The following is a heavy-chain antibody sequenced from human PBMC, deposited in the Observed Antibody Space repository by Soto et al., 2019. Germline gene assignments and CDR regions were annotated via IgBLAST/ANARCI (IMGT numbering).Heavy chain of an antibody. CDR2: INPSGGST. D-gene: IGHD3-22*01. Sequence: ASVKVSCKASGYTFTSYYMHWVRQAPGQGLEWMGIINPSGGSTSYAQKFQGRVTMTRDTSTSTVYMELSSLRSEDTAVFYCAREGITMIVVVTDDAFDIWGQGTMVTVSS. CDR1: GYTFTSYY. CDR3: AREGITMIVVVTDDAFDI. J-gene: IGHJ3*02. V-gene: IGHV1-46*01.